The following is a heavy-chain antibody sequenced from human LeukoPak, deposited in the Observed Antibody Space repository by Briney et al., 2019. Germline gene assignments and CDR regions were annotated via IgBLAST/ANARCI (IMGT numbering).Heavy chain of an antibody. D-gene: IGHD3-22*01. J-gene: IGHJ4*02. CDR2: MNPNSGST. Sequence: ASVKVSCKASGYTFTSYDINWVRQAPGQGLEWMGWMNPNSGSTGYAQKFPGRVTMTRYTSTSTAYMALSSLRSEATAVYYCARVLRGYDSSGGLGYWGQGTLVTVSS. CDR3: ARVLRGYDSSGGLGY. V-gene: IGHV1-8*01. CDR1: GYTFTSYD.